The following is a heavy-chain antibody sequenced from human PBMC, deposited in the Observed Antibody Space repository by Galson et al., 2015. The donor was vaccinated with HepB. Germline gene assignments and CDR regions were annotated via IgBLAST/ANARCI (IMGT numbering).Heavy chain of an antibody. V-gene: IGHV1-3*01. CDR2: INAGNGYT. J-gene: IGHJ4*02. D-gene: IGHD6-13*01. Sequence: SVKVSCKASGYTFTSYATHWVRQAPGQRLEWMGWINAGNGYTTYSQKFQGRVTITRDTSASTAYMELSSLRSEDTAVYYCARPRIAAPGTGFYFDYWGQGTLVTVSS. CDR3: ARPRIAAPGTGFYFDY. CDR1: GYTFTSYA.